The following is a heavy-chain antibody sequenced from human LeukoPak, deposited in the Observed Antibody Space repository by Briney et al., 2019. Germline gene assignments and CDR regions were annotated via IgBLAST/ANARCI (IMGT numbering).Heavy chain of an antibody. D-gene: IGHD4-17*01. Sequence: GGSLRLSCAASGSTFSSYAMSWVRQAPGKGLEWVSTIGGSGGRIYYADSVKGRFTISRDNSKNTRYLQMTSLRAEDTAVYYCAKDRNDYGDYLYDYWGRGTLVAVSS. CDR2: IGGSGGRI. V-gene: IGHV3-23*01. CDR3: AKDRNDYGDYLYDY. CDR1: GSTFSSYA. J-gene: IGHJ4*02.